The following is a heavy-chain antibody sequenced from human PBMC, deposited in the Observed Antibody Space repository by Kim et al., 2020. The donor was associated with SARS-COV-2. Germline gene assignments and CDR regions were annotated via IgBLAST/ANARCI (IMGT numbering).Heavy chain of an antibody. CDR2: ISYDGSNK. CDR3: ASRTGAAGPFDY. V-gene: IGHV3-30*04. Sequence: GGSLRLSCAASGFTFSSYAMHWVRQAPGKGLEWVAVISYDGSNKYYADSVKGRFTISRDNSKNTLYLQMNSLRAEDTAVYYCASRTGAAGPFDYWGQGTLVTVSS. CDR1: GFTFSSYA. D-gene: IGHD6-13*01. J-gene: IGHJ4*02.